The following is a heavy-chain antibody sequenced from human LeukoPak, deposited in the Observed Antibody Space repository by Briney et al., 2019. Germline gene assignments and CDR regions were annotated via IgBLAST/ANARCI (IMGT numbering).Heavy chain of an antibody. CDR3: ARVAYSSSWYWFDP. D-gene: IGHD6-13*01. Sequence: PSETLSLTCTVSGGSISSGGYYWSWIRQHPGKGLEWIGYIYYSGSTYYNPSLKSRVTISVDTSKNQSSLKRSSVTAADTAVYYCARVAYSSSWYWFDPWGQGTLVTVSS. J-gene: IGHJ5*02. CDR1: GGSISSGGYY. V-gene: IGHV4-31*03. CDR2: IYYSGST.